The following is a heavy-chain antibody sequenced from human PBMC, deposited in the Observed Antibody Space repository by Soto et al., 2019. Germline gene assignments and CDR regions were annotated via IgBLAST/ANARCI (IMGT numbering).Heavy chain of an antibody. CDR2: IIPIFGTA. D-gene: IGHD2-21*02. CDR3: ARALVVVTAIHWFDP. J-gene: IGHJ5*02. CDR1: GGTFSSYA. Sequence: QVQLVQSGAEVKKPGSSVKVSCKASGGTFSSYAISWVRQAPGQGLEWMGGIIPIFGTANYAQKFQGRVTITADESTSTAYMELRRLRSEDTAVYYWARALVVVTAIHWFDPWGQGTLVTVSS. V-gene: IGHV1-69*01.